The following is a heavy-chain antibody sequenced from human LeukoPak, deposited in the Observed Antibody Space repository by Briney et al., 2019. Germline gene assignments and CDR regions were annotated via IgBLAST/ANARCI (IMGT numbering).Heavy chain of an antibody. D-gene: IGHD1-26*01. CDR3: ARDRSVWYSGSYYVPDC. V-gene: IGHV1-18*01. J-gene: IGHJ4*02. CDR2: ISAYNGNT. CDR1: GYTFTSYG. Sequence: ASVKVSCKASGYTFTSYGISWVRQAPGQGLEWMGWISAYNGNTNYAQRLQGRVTMTTDTSTSTAYMELRSLTSDDTAVYYCARDRSVWYSGSYYVPDCWGQGTMATVSS.